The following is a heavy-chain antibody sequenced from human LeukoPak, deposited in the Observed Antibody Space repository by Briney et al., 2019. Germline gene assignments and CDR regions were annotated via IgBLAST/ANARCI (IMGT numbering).Heavy chain of an antibody. CDR1: GGTFSSYA. J-gene: IGHJ4*02. V-gene: IGHV1-69*04. CDR3: ARVRDYYGSGSYLEY. D-gene: IGHD3-10*01. Sequence: SVKLSCKASGGTFSSYAISWVRQAPGQGLEWIGRIIPILGIANYAQKFQGRVRIIADKSTSTAYMELSRLRSVDTAVYYCARVRDYYGSGSYLEYWGQGTLVTVSS. CDR2: IIPILGIA.